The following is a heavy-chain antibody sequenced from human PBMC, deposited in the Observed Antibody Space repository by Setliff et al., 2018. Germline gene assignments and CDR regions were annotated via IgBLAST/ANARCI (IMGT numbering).Heavy chain of an antibody. CDR3: ARAPPNRYSGSYEYFYMDV. D-gene: IGHD1-26*01. Sequence: SETLSLTCTVYGGSFSGYSWSWIRQPPGKGLEWIGYIYSSGSTNNNPSLKSRATISVDTSNNHFSLKVSSVTAADTAVYYCARAPPNRYSGSYEYFYMDVWGKGTTVTVSS. CDR1: GGSFSGYS. CDR2: IYSSGST. V-gene: IGHV4-59*08. J-gene: IGHJ6*03.